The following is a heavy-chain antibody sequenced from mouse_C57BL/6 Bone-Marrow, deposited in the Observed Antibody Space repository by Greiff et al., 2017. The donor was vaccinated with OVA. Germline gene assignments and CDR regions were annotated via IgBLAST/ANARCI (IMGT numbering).Heavy chain of an antibody. D-gene: IGHD2-4*01. CDR3: ARDQGYDYSYAMDY. J-gene: IGHJ4*01. CDR2: ISDGGSYT. CDR1: GFTFSSYA. Sequence: EVKLMESGGGLVKPGGSLKLSCAASGFTFSSYAMSWVRQTPEKRLEWVATISDGGSYTYYPDNVKGRFTISRDNAKNNLYLQMSHLKSEDTAMYYCARDQGYDYSYAMDYWGQGTSVTVSS. V-gene: IGHV5-4*01.